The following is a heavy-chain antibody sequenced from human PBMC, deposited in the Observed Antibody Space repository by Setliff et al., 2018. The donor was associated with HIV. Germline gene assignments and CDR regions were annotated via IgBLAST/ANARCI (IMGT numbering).Heavy chain of an antibody. J-gene: IGHJ3*01. CDR2: INHYGKT. V-gene: IGHV4-38-2*01. D-gene: IGHD1-26*01. CDR3: AKSIVGGTTHAFDL. CDR1: NYSITNNYY. Sequence: SETLSLTCVVSNYSITNNYYWAWIRQPPGQGLEWIGSINHYGKTYYSPSLESRIAISVDTSKNQFSLHFQSVTAADTAVYYCAKSIVGGTTHAFDLWGQGTMVTVSS.